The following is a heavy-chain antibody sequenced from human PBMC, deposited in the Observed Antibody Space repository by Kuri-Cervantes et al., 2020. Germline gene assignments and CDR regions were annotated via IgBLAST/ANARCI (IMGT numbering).Heavy chain of an antibody. CDR1: GFTFDDYA. CDR2: ISTTGSHT. J-gene: IGHJ4*02. D-gene: IGHD2-15*01. CDR3: AKDRGVVVAASFDH. V-gene: IGHV3-21*01. Sequence: GGSLRLSCAASGFTFDDYAMHWVRQAPGKGLEWVSSISTTGSHTYYADAMKGRFTISRDNAKNSLYLQMNSLRAEDTAVYYCAKDRGVVVAASFDHWGQGTLVTVSS.